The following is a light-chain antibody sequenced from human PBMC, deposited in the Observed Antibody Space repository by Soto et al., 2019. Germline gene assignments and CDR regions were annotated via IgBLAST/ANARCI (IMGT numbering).Light chain of an antibody. CDR3: QQYSSSRWT. CDR1: QSISSTY. J-gene: IGKJ1*01. Sequence: EIVLTQSPDTLSLSPGERATLSCRASQSISSTYLAWYQQKPGQAPRPLISAASNRATVTPVRFSGSGSGTDFTLTIRRLEPEDFAVYYCQQYSSSRWTFGQGTNVEVK. CDR2: AAS. V-gene: IGKV3-20*01.